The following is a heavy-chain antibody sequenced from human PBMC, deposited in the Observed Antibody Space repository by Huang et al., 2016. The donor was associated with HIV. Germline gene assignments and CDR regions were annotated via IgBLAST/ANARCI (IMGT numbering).Heavy chain of an antibody. CDR1: GASISSHY. CDR3: ARGTNWVFSWYFDL. V-gene: IGHV4-59*11. J-gene: IGHJ2*01. CDR2: FYDSGST. Sequence: QVQLQESGPGLVKPSETLSLTCTVSGASISSHYWTWIRQPPGKGLEWIGSFYDSGSTNSDHSLKSRVTISLDTAKNKFSLSLTSVTAADTAIYYCARGTNWVFSWYFDLWGRGTLVTVSS. D-gene: IGHD7-27*01.